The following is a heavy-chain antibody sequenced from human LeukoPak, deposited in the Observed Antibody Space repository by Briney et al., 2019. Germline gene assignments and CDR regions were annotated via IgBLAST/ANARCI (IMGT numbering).Heavy chain of an antibody. V-gene: IGHV3-9*01. CDR2: ISWNSGHI. J-gene: IGHJ6*02. D-gene: IGHD1-26*01. CDR1: GFTFEDYA. Sequence: GWSLRLSCSASGFTFEDYAMHWVRQAPGKGLEWVSGISWNSGHIEYADSVKGRFIISRDNAKDSLYLQMNSLRGDDTALYYCAEDLRGGSYFEYGLDVWGQGTTVTVSS. CDR3: AEDLRGGSYFEYGLDV.